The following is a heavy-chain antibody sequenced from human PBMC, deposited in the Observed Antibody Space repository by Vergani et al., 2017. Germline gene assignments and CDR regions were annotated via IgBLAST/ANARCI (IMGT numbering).Heavy chain of an antibody. J-gene: IGHJ4*02. D-gene: IGHD3-10*01. V-gene: IGHV3-21*01. CDR1: GFTFSSYS. CDR3: AKEHRRSLWFGESNTIHFDY. CDR2: ISSSSSYI. Sequence: VQLVESGGGLVKPGGSLRLSCAASGFTFSSYSMNWVRQAPGKGLEWVSSISSSSSYIYYADSVKGRFTISRDNAKNSLYLQMNSLRAEDTAVYYCAKEHRRSLWFGESNTIHFDYWGQGTLVTVSS.